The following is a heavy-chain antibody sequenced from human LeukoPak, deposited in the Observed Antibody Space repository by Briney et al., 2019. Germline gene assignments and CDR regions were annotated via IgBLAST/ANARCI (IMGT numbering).Heavy chain of an antibody. J-gene: IGHJ4*02. CDR3: ARNPMVRGYFDY. CDR1: GGTFSSYA. Sequence: ASVKVSCKASGGTFSSYAISWVRQAPGQGLEWMGGIIPIFGTANYAQKFQGRVTITADKSTSTAYMELSSLRSEDTAVYYCARNPMVRGYFDYWGQGTLVTVSS. CDR2: IIPIFGTA. D-gene: IGHD3-10*01. V-gene: IGHV1-69*06.